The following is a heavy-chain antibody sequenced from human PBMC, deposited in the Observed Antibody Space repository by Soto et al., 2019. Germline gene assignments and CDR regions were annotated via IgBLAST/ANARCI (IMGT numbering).Heavy chain of an antibody. CDR1: GFTFSSYA. V-gene: IGHV3-30-3*01. CDR2: ISYDGSNK. D-gene: IGHD4-17*01. Sequence: QVQLVESGGGVVQPGRSLRLSCAASGFTFSSYAMHWVRQAPGKGLEWVAVISYDGSNKYYADSVKGRFTISRDNSKNTLYLQMNSLRAEDTAVYYCARDALYGDYYYGMDVWGQGTTVTVSS. CDR3: ARDALYGDYYYGMDV. J-gene: IGHJ6*02.